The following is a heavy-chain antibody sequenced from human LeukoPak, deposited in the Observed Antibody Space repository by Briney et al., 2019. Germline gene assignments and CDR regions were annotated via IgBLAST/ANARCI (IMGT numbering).Heavy chain of an antibody. CDR1: GGSFSGYY. CDR2: INHSGST. Sequence: SETLSLTCAVYGGSFSGYYWSWIRQPPGKGLEWIGEINHSGSTNYNPSLKSRVTISVDTSKKQFSLNLSSVTAADTAVYYCARLARGWLVHNDYWGQGTLVTISS. J-gene: IGHJ4*02. CDR3: ARLARGWLVHNDY. D-gene: IGHD6-19*01. V-gene: IGHV4-34*01.